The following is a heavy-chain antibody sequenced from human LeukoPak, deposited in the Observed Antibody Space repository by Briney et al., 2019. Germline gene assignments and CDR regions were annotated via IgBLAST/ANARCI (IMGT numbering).Heavy chain of an antibody. D-gene: IGHD5-12*01. CDR3: VRDLVATIDHYYYGMDV. CDR2: IYNSVRT. J-gene: IGHJ6*02. CDR1: GGSASSGSYY. V-gene: IGHV4-61*01. Sequence: SETLSLTCIVSGGSASSGSYYWSWIRQPPGKGLEWIGYIYNSVRTNYNPSLKSRVTISVDTSKNQLSLKLSSVTVADTAVYFCVRDLVATIDHYYYGMDVWCQGTTVTVSS.